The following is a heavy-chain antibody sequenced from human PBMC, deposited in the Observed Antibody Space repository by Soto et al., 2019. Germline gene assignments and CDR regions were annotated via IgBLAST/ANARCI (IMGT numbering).Heavy chain of an antibody. V-gene: IGHV3-11*05. J-gene: IGHJ4*02. CDR2: ISSSTSHT. Sequence: QVQLVESGGGLVKPGGSLRLSCAVSGFTFSDYYMTWIRQAPGKGLEWVSYISSSTSHTNYADSVKVRFTISRDNAKNALLLQMTGLRAEDTAVYYCARGRGAAADYFDFWGQGALVTVSS. D-gene: IGHD6-13*01. CDR3: ARGRGAAADYFDF. CDR1: GFTFSDYY.